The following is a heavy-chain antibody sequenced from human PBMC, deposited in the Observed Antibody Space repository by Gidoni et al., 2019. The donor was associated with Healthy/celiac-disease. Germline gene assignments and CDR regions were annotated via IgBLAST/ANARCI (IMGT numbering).Heavy chain of an antibody. CDR1: GGSISSSSYY. CDR3: ARHLRGSGYYRTPSDYGMDV. J-gene: IGHJ6*02. V-gene: IGHV4-39*01. CDR2: IYYSGST. D-gene: IGHD3-3*01. Sequence: QLQLQESGPGLVKPSETLSLTCTVSGGSISSSSYYWCWIRQPPGKGLEWLGSIYYSGSTYYNPSLKSRVTISVDTSKNQFSLKLSSVTAADTAVYYCARHLRGSGYYRTPSDYGMDVWGQGTTVTVSS.